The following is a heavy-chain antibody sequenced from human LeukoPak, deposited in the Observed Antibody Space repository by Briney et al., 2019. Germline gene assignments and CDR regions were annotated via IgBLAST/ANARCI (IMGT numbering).Heavy chain of an antibody. CDR3: ARAYSSGWYGTYYMDV. D-gene: IGHD6-19*01. J-gene: IGHJ6*03. CDR2: ISSSSSYI. Sequence: GGSLRLSCAASGFTFSSYSMNWVRQAPGKGLEWVSSISSSSSYIYYADSVKGRFTISRDNAKNSLYLQMNSLRAEDTALYYCARAYSSGWYGTYYMDVWGKGTTVTVSS. V-gene: IGHV3-21*04. CDR1: GFTFSSYS.